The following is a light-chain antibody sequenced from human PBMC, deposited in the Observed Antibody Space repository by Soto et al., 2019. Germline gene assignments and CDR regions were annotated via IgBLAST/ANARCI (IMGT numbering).Light chain of an antibody. CDR1: QSVSSY. Sequence: EIVLTQSPATLSLSPGERATLSCRASQSVSSYLAWYQQTPGQAPRLLIYDASNRATGIPARFSGSGSGTDFTLTISSLEPEDFAVYYCQQSPGTWTFGQGTKVDIK. CDR2: DAS. V-gene: IGKV3-11*01. CDR3: QQSPGTWT. J-gene: IGKJ1*01.